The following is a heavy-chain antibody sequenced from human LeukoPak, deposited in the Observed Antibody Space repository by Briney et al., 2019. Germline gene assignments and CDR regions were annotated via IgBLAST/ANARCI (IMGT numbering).Heavy chain of an antibody. CDR3: ARVDEGRNGVTVGY. D-gene: IGHD2-8*01. J-gene: IGHJ4*02. V-gene: IGHV3-21*01. CDR2: ISSSSSYI. Sequence: GGSLRLSCAASGFTFSSYSMNWVRQAPGKGLEWVSSISSSSSYIYYADSVKGRFTISRDNAKNSLYLQMNSLRAEDTAVCYCARVDEGRNGVTVGYWGQGTLVTVSS. CDR1: GFTFSSYS.